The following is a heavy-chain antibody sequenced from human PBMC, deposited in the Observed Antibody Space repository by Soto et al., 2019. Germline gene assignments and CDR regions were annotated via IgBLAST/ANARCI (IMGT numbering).Heavy chain of an antibody. CDR3: ARGIGQRLEGY. V-gene: IGHV1-2*02. D-gene: IGHD6-25*01. Sequence: SXKVSFKASGYTXNGYYMHLVRQAPGQGLEWMGWINPNSCGTNYAQKFQGRVTITRDTSISTAYMELSRLRSDDTAVYYCARGIGQRLEGYWGQGTLGTVS. CDR1: GYTXNGYY. J-gene: IGHJ4*02. CDR2: INPNSCGT.